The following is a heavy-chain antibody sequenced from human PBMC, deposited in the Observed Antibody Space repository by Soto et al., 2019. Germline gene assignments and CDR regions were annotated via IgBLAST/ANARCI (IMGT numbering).Heavy chain of an antibody. J-gene: IGHJ5*02. V-gene: IGHV4-30-2*01. Sequence: QLQLQESGSGLVKPSQTLSLTCAVSGGSISSGGYSWSWIRQPPGKGLEWIGYISHSGSTYYNPSLKSRVPRSVDRSKHQFSLKLSSVTAADTAVYYCARARPWWFDPWGQGTLVTVSS. CDR2: ISHSGST. CDR1: GGSISSGGYS. CDR3: ARARPWWFDP.